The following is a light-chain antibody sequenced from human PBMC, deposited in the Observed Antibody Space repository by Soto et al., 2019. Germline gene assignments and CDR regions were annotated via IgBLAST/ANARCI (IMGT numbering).Light chain of an antibody. CDR3: QQHNSYPLT. CDR2: AAS. Sequence: DIQLTQSPSFLSASVGDRVTITCRASQGISSSLAWYQQKPGKAPEILIYAASTLQSGVPSRFSGSGSGTEFTLTISSQQPEDFATYYCQQHNSYPLTFGGGTKVEIK. V-gene: IGKV1-9*01. J-gene: IGKJ4*01. CDR1: QGISSS.